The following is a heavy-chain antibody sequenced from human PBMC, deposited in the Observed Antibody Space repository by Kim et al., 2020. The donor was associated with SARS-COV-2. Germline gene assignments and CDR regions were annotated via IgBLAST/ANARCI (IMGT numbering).Heavy chain of an antibody. J-gene: IGHJ4*02. CDR2: TRNKANSYTT. V-gene: IGHV3-72*01. Sequence: GGSLRLSCAASGFTFSDHYMDWVRQAPGKGLEWVGRTRNKANSYTTEYAASVKGRFTISRDDSKNSLYLQMNSLKTEDTAVYYCATGGYTMVRGPNSVWGQGTLVTVSS. CDR1: GFTFSDHY. CDR3: ATGGYTMVRGPNSV. D-gene: IGHD3-10*01.